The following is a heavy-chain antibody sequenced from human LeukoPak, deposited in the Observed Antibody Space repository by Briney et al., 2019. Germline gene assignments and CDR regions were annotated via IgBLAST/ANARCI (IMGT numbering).Heavy chain of an antibody. V-gene: IGHV4-59*11. CDR3: ARDLVTVTKGFDI. CDR1: ADSFSSHY. J-gene: IGHJ3*02. CDR2: ISYIGST. D-gene: IGHD4-17*01. Sequence: SETLSLTCAVSADSFSSHYWTWIRQSPGTGLEWIGYISYIGSTNYNPSLKSRVTISINTSKNQFSLKLRSVTAADTAVYYCARDLVTVTKGFDIWGQGTMVSVSS.